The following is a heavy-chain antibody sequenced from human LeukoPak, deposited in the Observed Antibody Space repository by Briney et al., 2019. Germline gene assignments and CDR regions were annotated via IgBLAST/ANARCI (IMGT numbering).Heavy chain of an antibody. V-gene: IGHV4-34*01. J-gene: IGHJ6*03. CDR1: GGSFSGYY. Sequence: PSETLSLTCAVYGGSFSGYYWSWIRQPPGKGLEWIGEINHSGSTNYNPSLKSRVTISVDTSKNQFSLKPSSVTAADTAVYYCARARGVRGTSTGYYYMDVWGKGTTVTVSS. CDR2: INHSGST. CDR3: ARARGVRGTSTGYYYMDV. D-gene: IGHD3-10*01.